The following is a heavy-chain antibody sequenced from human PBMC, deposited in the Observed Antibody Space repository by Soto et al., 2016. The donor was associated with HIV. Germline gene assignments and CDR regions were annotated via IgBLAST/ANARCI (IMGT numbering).Heavy chain of an antibody. Sequence: EVQLVETGGGLIQPGGSLRLSCAASGFTVSSNQMNWVRQAPGKGLEWVSVIYSGGNTYYADSVKGRFAISRDNSKNTLYLQMNSLRAEDTAVYYCARDKRMEGVTPFTYSYYGMESGPRDHGHRLL. J-gene: IGHJ6*02. D-gene: IGHD3-10*01. CDR2: IYSGGNT. CDR3: ARDKRMEGVTPFTYSYYGMES. CDR1: GFTVSSNQ. V-gene: IGHV3-53*02.